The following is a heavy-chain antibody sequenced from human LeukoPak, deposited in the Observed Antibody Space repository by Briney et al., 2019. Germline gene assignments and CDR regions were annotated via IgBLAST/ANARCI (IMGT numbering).Heavy chain of an antibody. Sequence: PGRSLRLSCAASGFTFSSYGMHWVRQAPGKGLVWVAVISYDGSNKYYADSVKGRFTISRDNSKNTLYLQMNSLRAEDTAVYYCAKLSSTSWTFDYWGQGTLVTVSS. J-gene: IGHJ4*02. CDR1: GFTFSSYG. V-gene: IGHV3-30*18. D-gene: IGHD2-2*01. CDR2: ISYDGSNK. CDR3: AKLSSTSWTFDY.